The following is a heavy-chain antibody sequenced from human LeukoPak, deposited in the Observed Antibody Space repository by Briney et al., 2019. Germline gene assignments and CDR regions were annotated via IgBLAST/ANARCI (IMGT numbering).Heavy chain of an antibody. CDR2: INHNGNVN. J-gene: IGHJ4*02. V-gene: IGHV3-7*01. Sequence: GGSLRLSCAASGFTFSSYWMNWARQAPGKGLEWVASINHNGNVNYYVDSVKGRFTISRDNAKNSLYLQMSSLRAEDTAVYYCARGPYYDILTGYPPRGPRFDFWGQGTLVTVSS. D-gene: IGHD3-9*01. CDR3: ARGPYYDILTGYPPRGPRFDF. CDR1: GFTFSSYW.